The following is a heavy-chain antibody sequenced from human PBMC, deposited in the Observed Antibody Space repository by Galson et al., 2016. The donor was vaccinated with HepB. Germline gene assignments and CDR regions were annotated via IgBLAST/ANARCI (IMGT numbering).Heavy chain of an antibody. Sequence: SLRLSCAASGFTFSSYAMSWVRQAPGKGLEWVSAISGSGGSTYYADSVKGRFTISRDNSKNTLYLQMNSLRAEDTAVYYCAKDLGVYVSGSYRYNWFDPWGQGTPVTVSS. D-gene: IGHD3-16*02. CDR1: GFTFSSYA. CDR2: ISGSGGST. V-gene: IGHV3-23*01. CDR3: AKDLGVYVSGSYRYNWFDP. J-gene: IGHJ5*02.